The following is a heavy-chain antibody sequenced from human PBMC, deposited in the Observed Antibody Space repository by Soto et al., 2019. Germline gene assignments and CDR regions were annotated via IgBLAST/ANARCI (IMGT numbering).Heavy chain of an antibody. Sequence: GASVKVSCKASGYTFTGYYMHWVRQAPGQGLEWMGWINPNSGGTNYAQKFQGWVTMTRDTSISTAYMELSRLRSDDTAVYYCAKKQRSGNHNYGMDVWGQGTTVTVSS. D-gene: IGHD3-10*01. V-gene: IGHV1-2*04. CDR1: GYTFTGYY. CDR3: AKKQRSGNHNYGMDV. J-gene: IGHJ6*02. CDR2: INPNSGGT.